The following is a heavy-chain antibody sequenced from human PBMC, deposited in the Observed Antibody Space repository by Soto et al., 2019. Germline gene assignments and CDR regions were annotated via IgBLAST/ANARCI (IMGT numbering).Heavy chain of an antibody. CDR1: GFTFSSYG. J-gene: IGHJ4*02. Sequence: QVQLVESGGGVVQPGRSLRLSCAASGFTFSSYGMHWVRQAPGKGLEWVALISSDGSNKYYADSVKGRFTISRDNSKNTLYLQMNSLRAEDKDVYYCAKVRADYYYGSGPFDYWVQGTLVTVSS. CDR2: ISSDGSNK. V-gene: IGHV3-30*18. CDR3: AKVRADYYYGSGPFDY. D-gene: IGHD3-10*01.